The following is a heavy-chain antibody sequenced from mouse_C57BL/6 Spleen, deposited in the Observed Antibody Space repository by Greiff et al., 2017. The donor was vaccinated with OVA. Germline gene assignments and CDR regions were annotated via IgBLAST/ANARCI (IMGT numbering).Heavy chain of an antibody. CDR1: GYTFTSYG. D-gene: IGHD4-1*01. J-gene: IGHJ2*01. CDR3: ARENWDGGNYFDY. V-gene: IGHV1-81*01. CDR2: IYPRSGNT. Sequence: QVQLQQSGAELARPGASVKLSCTASGYTFTSYGISWVKQRTGQGLEWIGEIYPRSGNTYYNEKFKGKATLTADKSSSTAYMELRSLTSEDSAVYFCARENWDGGNYFDYWGQGTTLTVSS.